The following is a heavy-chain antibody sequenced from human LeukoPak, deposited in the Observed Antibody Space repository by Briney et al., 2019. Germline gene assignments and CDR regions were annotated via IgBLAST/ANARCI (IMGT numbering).Heavy chain of an antibody. Sequence: PGGSLRLSCAASGFTFSSYGMHWVRQAPGKGLEWVAVISYDGSNKYYADSVKGRFTISRDNSKNTLYLQMNSLRAEDTAVYYCAKDRFGELQRTFDYWGQGALVTVSS. CDR2: ISYDGSNK. CDR1: GFTFSSYG. V-gene: IGHV3-30*18. CDR3: AKDRFGELQRTFDY. J-gene: IGHJ4*02. D-gene: IGHD3-10*01.